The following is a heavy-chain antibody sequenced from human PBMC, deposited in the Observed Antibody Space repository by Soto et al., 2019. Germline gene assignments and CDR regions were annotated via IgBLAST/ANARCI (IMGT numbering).Heavy chain of an antibody. Sequence: SETLSLTCTVSGGSISSYYWSWIRQPPGKGLEWIGYIFYSGSTSYNPSLKSRVAISVDTSKNQFSLELSSVTAADTAVYYCASMSGSYPYYFDYWGQGTLVTVSS. CDR1: GGSISSYY. CDR3: ASMSGSYPYYFDY. V-gene: IGHV4-59*01. J-gene: IGHJ4*02. CDR2: IFYSGST. D-gene: IGHD1-26*01.